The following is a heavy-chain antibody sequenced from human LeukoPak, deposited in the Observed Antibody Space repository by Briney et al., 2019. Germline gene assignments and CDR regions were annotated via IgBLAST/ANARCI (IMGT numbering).Heavy chain of an antibody. D-gene: IGHD6-19*01. CDR3: AKVLFDSSGWYKGIFHYYYMDV. CDR2: ISGSGDST. Sequence: GGTLRLSCAASGFTFSNYGMSWVRQAPGKGLEWVSSISGSGDSTYYADSVKGRFTISRDKSKNTLYLQMNSLRAEDTAVYYCAKVLFDSSGWYKGIFHYYYMDVWGQGTTATVSS. CDR1: GFTFSNYG. V-gene: IGHV3-23*01. J-gene: IGHJ6*03.